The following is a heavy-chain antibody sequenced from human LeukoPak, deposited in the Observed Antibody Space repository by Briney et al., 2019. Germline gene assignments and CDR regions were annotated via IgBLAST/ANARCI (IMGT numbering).Heavy chain of an antibody. V-gene: IGHV3-7*01. D-gene: IGHD4-17*01. CDR3: ASYYGDYLNY. Sequence: GGSLRLSCAASGFTFSSYAMHWVRQAPGKGLEWVANIKQDGSEKYYVDSVKGRFTISRDNAKNSLYLQMNSLRAEDTAVYYCASYYGDYLNYWGQGTLVTVSS. CDR1: GFTFSSYA. CDR2: IKQDGSEK. J-gene: IGHJ4*02.